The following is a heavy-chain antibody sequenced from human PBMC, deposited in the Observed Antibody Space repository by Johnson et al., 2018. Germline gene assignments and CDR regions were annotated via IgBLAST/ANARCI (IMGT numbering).Heavy chain of an antibody. CDR1: GFTFSSYW. CDR3: ARPPQWLLLDDAFDI. V-gene: IGHV3-74*01. J-gene: IGHJ3*02. CDR2: SNRDGSST. D-gene: IGHD6-19*01. Sequence: VQLQESGGGLVQPGGSLRLSCAASGFTFSSYWMHWVRQAPGKGLVWVSRSNRDGSSTSYADSVKGRFTISRDNSKNTLYLQMNSRRAEDTAGYYCARPPQWLLLDDAFDIWCQGTRVTVSS.